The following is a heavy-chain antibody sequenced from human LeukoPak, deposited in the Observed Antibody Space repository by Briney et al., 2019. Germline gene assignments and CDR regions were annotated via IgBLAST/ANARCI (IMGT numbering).Heavy chain of an antibody. CDR1: GYSFTSYW. V-gene: IGHV5-51*01. CDR3: ARSSDSSGYYDYFDY. CDR2: IYPGDSDT. J-gene: IGHJ4*02. Sequence: GESLKISCKGSGYSFTSYWIGWVRQMPGKGLEWMAIIYPGDSDTRYSPSLEGQVTISADKSISTAYLQWSSLKASDTAMYYCARSSDSSGYYDYFDYWGQGPLVTVSS. D-gene: IGHD3-22*01.